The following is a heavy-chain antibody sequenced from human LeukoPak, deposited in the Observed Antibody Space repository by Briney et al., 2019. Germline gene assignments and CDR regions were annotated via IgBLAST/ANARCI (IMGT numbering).Heavy chain of an antibody. D-gene: IGHD2-2*01. Sequence: GGSLRLSCAASGFTFSSYSMNWVRQAPGKGLEWVSSISSSSTYIYYADSLKGRFTISRDNAKNSLYLQMNSLRAADTAVYYCARGLSGFASSLGYWGQGALVTVSA. V-gene: IGHV3-21*01. J-gene: IGHJ4*02. CDR3: ARGLSGFASSLGY. CDR1: GFTFSSYS. CDR2: ISSSSTYI.